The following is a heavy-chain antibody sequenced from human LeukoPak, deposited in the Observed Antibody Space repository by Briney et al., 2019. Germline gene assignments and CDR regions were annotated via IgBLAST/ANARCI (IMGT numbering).Heavy chain of an antibody. CDR1: GFTFSSYE. J-gene: IGHJ4*02. CDR3: VRGVPYYDILTGPSLAY. Sequence: GESLRLSCAASGFTFSSYEMNWVRQAPGKGLEWVSYISSSGSTIYYADSVKGRFTVSRDNAKDSLYLQMNSLRAEDTAVYYCVRGVPYYDILTGPSLAYWGQGTLVTVSS. D-gene: IGHD3-9*01. CDR2: ISSSGSTI. V-gene: IGHV3-48*03.